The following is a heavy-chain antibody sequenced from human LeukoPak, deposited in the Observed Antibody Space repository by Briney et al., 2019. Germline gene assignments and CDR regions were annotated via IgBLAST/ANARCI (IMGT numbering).Heavy chain of an antibody. J-gene: IGHJ4*02. Sequence: GASVKVSCKASGYTFTGYYMHWVRQAPGQGLEWMGWISAYNGNTNYAQKLQGRVTMTTDTSTSTAYMELRSLRSDDTAVYYCAVAVAEHYFDYWGQGTLVTVSS. CDR2: ISAYNGNT. D-gene: IGHD6-19*01. V-gene: IGHV1-18*04. CDR1: GYTFTGYY. CDR3: AVAVAEHYFDY.